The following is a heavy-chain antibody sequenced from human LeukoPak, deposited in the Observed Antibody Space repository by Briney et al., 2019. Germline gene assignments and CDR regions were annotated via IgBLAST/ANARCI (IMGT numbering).Heavy chain of an antibody. CDR2: IYTSGST. CDR3: ARLRGIGSSSSLDY. D-gene: IGHD6-6*01. CDR1: GGSISSYY. Sequence: SETLSLTCTVSGGSISSYYWSWIRQPPGKGLEWIGYIYTSGSTNYNPSLKSRVTISVDTSKNQFSLKLSSVTAADTAVYYCARLRGIGSSSSLDYWGQGTLVTVSS. V-gene: IGHV4-4*09. J-gene: IGHJ4*02.